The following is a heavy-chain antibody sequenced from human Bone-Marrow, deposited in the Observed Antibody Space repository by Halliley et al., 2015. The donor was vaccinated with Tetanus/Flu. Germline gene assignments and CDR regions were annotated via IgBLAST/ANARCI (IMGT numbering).Heavy chain of an antibody. D-gene: IGHD3-9*01. Sequence: EGIGYSRYSGRTEYTPSLEVRVPISIDTSKSTFPLKRRSVTAADTAVYYCARLPDINSWPLDSWGQGTLVTVSS. J-gene: IGHJ4*02. CDR2: SRYSGRT. CDR3: ARLPDINSWPLDS. V-gene: IGHV4-59*12.